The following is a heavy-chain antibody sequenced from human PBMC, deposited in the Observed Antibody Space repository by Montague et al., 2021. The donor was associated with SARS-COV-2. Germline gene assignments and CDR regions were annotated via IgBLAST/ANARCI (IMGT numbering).Heavy chain of an antibody. CDR2: IHSSGSI. Sequence: SETLSLTCTVSGGSIRNYYWSWIRQPAGKGLEWIGRIHSSGSINYNPSLKTRITLSVDTSKNQLSLRLNSVTAADTAVYYCARNPGEYYGMDVWGQGTTVTVSS. CDR1: GGSIRNYY. D-gene: IGHD3-16*01. CDR3: ARNPGEYYGMDV. J-gene: IGHJ6*02. V-gene: IGHV4-4*07.